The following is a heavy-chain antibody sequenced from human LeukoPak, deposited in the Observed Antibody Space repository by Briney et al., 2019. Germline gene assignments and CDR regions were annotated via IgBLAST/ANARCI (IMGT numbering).Heavy chain of an antibody. D-gene: IGHD4-11*01. CDR2: IIPIFGTA. V-gene: IGHV1-69*05. CDR1: GGTFSSYA. Sequence: SVKVSCKASGGTFSSYAISWVRQAPGQGLEWMGGIIPIFGTANYAQKFQGRVTITTDESTSTAYMELSSLRSEDTAVYYCARDTRTVTGPYYYYYYMDVWGKGTTVTVSS. J-gene: IGHJ6*03. CDR3: ARDTRTVTGPYYYYYYMDV.